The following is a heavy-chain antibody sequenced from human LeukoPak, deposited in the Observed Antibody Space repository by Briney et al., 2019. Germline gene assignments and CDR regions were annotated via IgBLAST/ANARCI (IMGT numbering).Heavy chain of an antibody. CDR3: ARDKSSAAGPPEGYFDY. J-gene: IGHJ4*02. V-gene: IGHV1-46*01. CDR2: INPSGGST. CDR1: GYTFTGYY. Sequence: GASVKVSCKASGYTFTGYYIHWVRQAPGQGLEWMGIINPSGGSTSYAQKFQGRVTMTRDMSTSTVYMELSSLRSEDTAVYYCARDKSSAAGPPEGYFDYWGQGTLVTVSS. D-gene: IGHD6-13*01.